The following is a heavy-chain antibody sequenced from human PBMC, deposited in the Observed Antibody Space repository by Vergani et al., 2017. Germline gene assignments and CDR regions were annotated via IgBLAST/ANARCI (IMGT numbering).Heavy chain of an antibody. V-gene: IGHV4-31*03. CDR3: AREGGSRGYDFWSGYPRVYNWFDP. CDR1: GGSISSGGYY. Sequence: QVQLQVSGPGLVKPSQTLSLTCTVSGGSISSGGYYWSWIRQHPGKGLEWIGYIYYSGSTYYNPSLKSRVTISVDTSKNQFSLKLSSVTAADTAVYYCAREGGSRGYDFWSGYPRVYNWFDPWGQGTLVTVSS. D-gene: IGHD3-3*01. CDR2: IYYSGST. J-gene: IGHJ5*02.